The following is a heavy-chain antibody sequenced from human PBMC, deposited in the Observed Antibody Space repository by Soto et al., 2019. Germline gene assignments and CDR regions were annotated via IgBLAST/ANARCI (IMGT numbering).Heavy chain of an antibody. CDR3: ARFSSYRDIVVVVAASGRGWFDP. CDR2: INHSGRT. Sequence: SETLSLTCAVYGGSFSGYYWSWIRQPPGKGLEWIGEINHSGRTNYNPSLKSRVTISVDTSKNQFSLKLSSVTAADTAVYYCARFSSYRDIVVVVAASGRGWFDPWGQGTLVTVSS. CDR1: GGSFSGYY. D-gene: IGHD2-15*01. V-gene: IGHV4-34*01. J-gene: IGHJ5*02.